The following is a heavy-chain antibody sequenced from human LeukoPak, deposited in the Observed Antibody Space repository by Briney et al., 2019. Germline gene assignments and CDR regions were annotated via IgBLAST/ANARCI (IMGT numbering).Heavy chain of an antibody. V-gene: IGHV4-59*01. CDR1: GGSISSYY. J-gene: IGHJ4*02. Sequence: PSETLSLTCTISGGSISSYYWSWIRQSPGKGLEWIGHKDYSGNTDYNPSLKSRVTISVDTSKNQVSLRLNSVTAADTAVYFCARYRRASESNCFDYWGPGTLVTVSS. CDR3: ARYRRASESNCFDY. CDR2: KDYSGNT. D-gene: IGHD1-26*01.